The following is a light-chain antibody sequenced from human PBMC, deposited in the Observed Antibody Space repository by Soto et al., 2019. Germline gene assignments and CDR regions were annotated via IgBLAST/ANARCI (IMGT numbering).Light chain of an antibody. V-gene: IGKV1-39*01. CDR2: AAS. Sequence: DIQMTQYPSSLSASVGDRVTITCRASQPILRYLNWYQQKPGKAPKLLIYAASSLQSGVPSRFSGSGSGTDFTLSISSLQAEDFATYYCHQTYITPRSFGQGTKLDIK. CDR1: QPILRY. CDR3: HQTYITPRS. J-gene: IGKJ2*01.